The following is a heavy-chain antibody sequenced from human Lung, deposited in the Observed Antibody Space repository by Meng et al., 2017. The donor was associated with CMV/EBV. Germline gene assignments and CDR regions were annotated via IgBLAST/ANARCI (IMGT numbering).Heavy chain of an antibody. CDR1: GFTFSSYS. D-gene: IGHD6-13*01. Sequence: EVQLVESGGGLVKLGGSLGLSCAASGFTFSSYSMNWVRQAPGKGLEWVSSISSSSSYIYYADSVKGRFTISRDNAKNSLYLQMNSLRAEDTAVYYCAREAAAALNWFDPWGQGTLVTVSS. CDR3: AREAAAALNWFDP. CDR2: ISSSSSYI. J-gene: IGHJ5*02. V-gene: IGHV3-21*01.